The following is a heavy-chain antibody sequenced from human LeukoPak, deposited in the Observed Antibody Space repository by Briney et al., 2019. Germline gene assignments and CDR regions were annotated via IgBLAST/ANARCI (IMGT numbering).Heavy chain of an antibody. V-gene: IGHV3-21*01. J-gene: IGHJ3*02. CDR1: GFTFSSYR. CDR3: ARGLGVPDAFDI. Sequence: GGSLRLSCAASGFTFSSYRMNWVRQAPGKGLEWVSSISSSSSYIYSADSMKGRFTISRDNAKNSLYLQMNSLRAEDTAVYYCARGLGVPDAFDIWGQGTMVTISS. CDR2: ISSSSSYI. D-gene: IGHD1-26*01.